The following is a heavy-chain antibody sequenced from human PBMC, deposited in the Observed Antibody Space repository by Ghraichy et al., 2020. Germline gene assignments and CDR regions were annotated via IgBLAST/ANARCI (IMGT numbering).Heavy chain of an antibody. Sequence: GESLNISCAASGFTFSSYAMSWVRQAPGKGLEWVSAISGSGGSTYYADSVKGRFTISRDNSKNTLYLQMNSLRAEDTAVYYCAKRSSITIFGVVVNWFDPWGQGTLVTVSS. CDR2: ISGSGGST. D-gene: IGHD3-3*01. V-gene: IGHV3-23*01. CDR1: GFTFSSYA. J-gene: IGHJ5*02. CDR3: AKRSSITIFGVVVNWFDP.